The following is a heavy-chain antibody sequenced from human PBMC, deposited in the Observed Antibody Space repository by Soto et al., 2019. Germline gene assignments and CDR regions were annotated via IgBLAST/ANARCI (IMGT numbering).Heavy chain of an antibody. Sequence: PGESLKISCKGSGYSFTSYWIGWVRQMPGKGLEWMGIIYPGDSDTRYSPSFQGQVTISADKSISTAYLQWSSLKASDTAIYYCARFGVLYSSSTSCPHYGMDVWGQGTTVTVSS. J-gene: IGHJ6*02. CDR2: IYPGDSDT. CDR3: ARFGVLYSSSTSCPHYGMDV. CDR1: GYSFTSYW. V-gene: IGHV5-51*01. D-gene: IGHD2-2*01.